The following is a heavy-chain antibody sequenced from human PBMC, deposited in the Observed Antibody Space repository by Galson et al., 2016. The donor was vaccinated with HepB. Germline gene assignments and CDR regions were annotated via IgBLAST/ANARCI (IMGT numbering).Heavy chain of an antibody. CDR1: GFTFSTYP. Sequence: SLRLSCAASGFTFSTYPMHWVRQAPGKGLEWVAIISYDGSNKYYADSVRGRFTISRDNSKNTLSLEMNSLRAEDTAVYYCARVGIAARYYYGMDVWGQGTQVTVSS. V-gene: IGHV3-30*04. CDR2: ISYDGSNK. CDR3: ARVGIAARYYYGMDV. D-gene: IGHD6-6*01. J-gene: IGHJ6*02.